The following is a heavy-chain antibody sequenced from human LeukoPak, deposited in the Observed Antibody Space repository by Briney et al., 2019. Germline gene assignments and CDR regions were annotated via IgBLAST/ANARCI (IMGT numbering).Heavy chain of an antibody. Sequence: PGGSLRLSCAASGFTFDDYAMHWVRQAPGKGLEWVSGISWNSVSLGYAGSVKGRFTISRDNAKNSLYLQMNSLRAEDTALYYCAKDSGYTYGPMDVWGQGTTATVSS. D-gene: IGHD5-18*01. CDR3: AKDSGYTYGPMDV. V-gene: IGHV3-9*01. J-gene: IGHJ6*02. CDR1: GFTFDDYA. CDR2: ISWNSVSL.